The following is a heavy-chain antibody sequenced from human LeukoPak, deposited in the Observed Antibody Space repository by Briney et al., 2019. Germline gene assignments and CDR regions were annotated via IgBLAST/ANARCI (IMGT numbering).Heavy chain of an antibody. CDR3: AGTQGSSWYPFDP. CDR1: GGSISSSSYY. V-gene: IGHV4-39*01. D-gene: IGHD6-6*01. Sequence: SETLSLTCTVSGGSISSSSYYWGWIRQPPGKGLECIGSIYYSGSTYYNPSLKSRVTISVDTSKNQFSLKLSSVTAADTAVYYCAGTQGSSWYPFDPWGQGTLVTVSS. CDR2: IYYSGST. J-gene: IGHJ5*02.